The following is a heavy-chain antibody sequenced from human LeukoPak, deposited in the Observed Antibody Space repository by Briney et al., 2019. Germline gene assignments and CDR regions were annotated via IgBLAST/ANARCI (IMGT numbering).Heavy chain of an antibody. CDR3: ARGKSGTVGADY. Sequence: SETLSLTCTVPGGSISSHYWSWIRQPPGKGLEWIGYIYYSGSTNYNPSLKSRVTISVDTSKNQFSLKLSSVTAADTAVYYCARGKSGTVGADYWGQGTLVTVSS. J-gene: IGHJ4*02. CDR1: GGSISSHY. CDR2: IYYSGST. D-gene: IGHD1-14*01. V-gene: IGHV4-59*11.